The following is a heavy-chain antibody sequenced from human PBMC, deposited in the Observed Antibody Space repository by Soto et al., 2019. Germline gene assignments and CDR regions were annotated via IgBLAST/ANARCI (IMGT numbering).Heavy chain of an antibody. CDR2: IWYEGSET. J-gene: IGHJ4*02. CDR1: GFIFSGYA. CDR3: ARDGLARAINF. Sequence: QVQLVESGGGMVHPGESLRLSCSASGFIFSGYAMHWVRQAPGRGLVWVAMIWYEGSETYYADSVRGRFVISRDNSKDMVSLQMPSLRAEDTAVYYCARDGLARAINFWGGGVPVTVSS. D-gene: IGHD5-12*01. V-gene: IGHV3-33*01.